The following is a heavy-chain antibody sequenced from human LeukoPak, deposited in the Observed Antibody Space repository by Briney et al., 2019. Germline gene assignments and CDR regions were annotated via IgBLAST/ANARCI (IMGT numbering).Heavy chain of an antibody. CDR2: IYYNGST. CDR1: RGSISSYY. Sequence: PSETLSLTCTVSRGSISSYYWTWIRQPPGKGLEWIGYIYYNGSTNYNPSLKSRVTISVDASKNQFSLKLTSVTAADTAVYCCARQSRGIAVAGLDYWGQGTLVTVSS. J-gene: IGHJ4*02. D-gene: IGHD6-19*01. V-gene: IGHV4-59*08. CDR3: ARQSRGIAVAGLDY.